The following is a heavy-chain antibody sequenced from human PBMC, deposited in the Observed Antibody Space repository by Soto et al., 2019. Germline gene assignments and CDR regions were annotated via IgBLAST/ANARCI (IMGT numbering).Heavy chain of an antibody. Sequence: PSXTLSLTCTVSGGSISSYYWSWIRQPPGKGLEWIGYIYYSGSTNYNPSLKSRVTISVDTSKNQFSLKLSSVTAADTAVYYCARDQPGTYWGQGTLVTVSS. V-gene: IGHV4-59*01. CDR2: IYYSGST. CDR1: GGSISSYY. J-gene: IGHJ4*02. CDR3: ARDQPGTY.